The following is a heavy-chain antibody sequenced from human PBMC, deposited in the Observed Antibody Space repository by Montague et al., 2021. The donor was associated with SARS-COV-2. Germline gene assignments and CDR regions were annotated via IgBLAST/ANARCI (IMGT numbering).Heavy chain of an antibody. CDR3: ATLPSSITIFGVVQGYYFDD. Sequence: SETLSLTCAVYGGSFSGYYWSWIRQPPEKGPEWIGEINQSGRTNNNPSLKSRVIISVDTSKNQFSLKLSSVTAADTAVYYCATLPSSITIFGVVQGYYFDDWGQGTLVTVSS. CDR1: GGSFSGYY. J-gene: IGHJ4*02. D-gene: IGHD3-3*01. V-gene: IGHV4-34*01. CDR2: INQSGRT.